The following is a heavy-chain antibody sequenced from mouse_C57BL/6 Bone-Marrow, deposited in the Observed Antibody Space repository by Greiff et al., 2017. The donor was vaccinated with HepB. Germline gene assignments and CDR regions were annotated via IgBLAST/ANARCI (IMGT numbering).Heavy chain of an antibody. Sequence: VHVKQSGGDLVKPGGSLKLSCAASGFTFSSYGMSWVRQTPDKRLEWVATISSGGSYTYYPDSVKGRFTISRDNAKNTLYLQMSSLKSEDTAMYYCARHDYYGSSYPYFDVWGTGTTVTVSS. D-gene: IGHD1-1*01. CDR3: ARHDYYGSSYPYFDV. CDR1: GFTFSSYG. J-gene: IGHJ1*03. V-gene: IGHV5-6*01. CDR2: ISSGGSYT.